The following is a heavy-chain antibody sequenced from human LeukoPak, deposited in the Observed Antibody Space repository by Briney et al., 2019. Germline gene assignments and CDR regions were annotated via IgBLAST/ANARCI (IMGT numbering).Heavy chain of an antibody. D-gene: IGHD3-10*01. CDR2: IYHSGST. Sequence: SGTLSLTCAVSGGSISSSSWWSWVRQPPGKGLEWIGEIYHSGSTNYNPSLKSRVTISVDKSKNQFSLKLSSVTAADTAVYYCARVFRPTITMVRGVSRWFDPWGQGTLVTVSS. CDR1: GGSISSSSW. V-gene: IGHV4-4*02. CDR3: ARVFRPTITMVRGVSRWFDP. J-gene: IGHJ5*02.